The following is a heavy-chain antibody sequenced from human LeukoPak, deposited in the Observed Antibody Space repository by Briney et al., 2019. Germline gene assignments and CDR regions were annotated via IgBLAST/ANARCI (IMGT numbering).Heavy chain of an antibody. V-gene: IGHV3-7*01. D-gene: IGHD2-2*01. CDR1: GFTFSSYW. J-gene: IGHJ5*02. CDR3: ARVGGLPAATVRWFDP. Sequence: GGSLRLSCAASGFTFSSYWMSWVRQAPGKGLEWVANIKQGGSEKYYVDSVKGRFTISRDNAKNSLYLQMNSLRAEDTAVYYCARVGGLPAATVRWFDPWGQGTLVTVSS. CDR2: IKQGGSEK.